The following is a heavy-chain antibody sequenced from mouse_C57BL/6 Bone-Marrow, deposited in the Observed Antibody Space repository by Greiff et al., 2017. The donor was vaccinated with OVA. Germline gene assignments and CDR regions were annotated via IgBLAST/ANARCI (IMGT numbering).Heavy chain of an antibody. V-gene: IGHV1-18*01. J-gene: IGHJ1*03. CDR2: INPNNGGT. CDR3: ARGGYRSNYPYWYFDV. CDR1: GYTFTDYN. D-gene: IGHD2-5*01. Sequence: EVQLQQSGPELVKPGASVKIPCKASGYTFTDYNMDWVKQSHGKSLEWIGDINPNNGGTIYNQKFKGKATLTVDKSSRTAYRELRSLTSEGTAVYYCARGGYRSNYPYWYFDVWGTGTTVTVSS.